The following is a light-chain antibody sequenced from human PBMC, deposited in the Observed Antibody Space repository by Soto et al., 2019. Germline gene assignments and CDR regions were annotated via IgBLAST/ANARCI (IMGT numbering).Light chain of an antibody. V-gene: IGKV3-20*01. CDR2: GAS. CDR3: QQYGSFALT. CDR1: QTVSTNY. Sequence: EIVMTQSPGTLSLSTGERATLSCRAGQTVSTNYLAWYQQKPGQAPRLLIYGASSRATGIPDRFSGSGSGTDFTLTISRLEPEDFAVYYCQQYGSFALTFGGGTKVDI. J-gene: IGKJ4*01.